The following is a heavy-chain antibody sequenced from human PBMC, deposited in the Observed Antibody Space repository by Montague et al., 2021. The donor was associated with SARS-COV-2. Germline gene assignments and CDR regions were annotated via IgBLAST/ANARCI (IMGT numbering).Heavy chain of an antibody. Sequence: SEILSLTCTVSGGSISSSSYYWGWIRQPPGKGLEWIGSIYYSGSTYYNPSLKSRVTISVDTSKNQFSLKLSSVTAADTAVYYCARQDDILTGYYYYGMDVWGQGTTVTVSS. J-gene: IGHJ6*02. CDR3: ARQDDILTGYYYYGMDV. CDR2: IYYSGST. D-gene: IGHD3-9*01. CDR1: GGSISSSSYY. V-gene: IGHV4-39*01.